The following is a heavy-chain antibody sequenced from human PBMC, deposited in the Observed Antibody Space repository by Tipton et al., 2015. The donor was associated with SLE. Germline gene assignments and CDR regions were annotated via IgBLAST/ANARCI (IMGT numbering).Heavy chain of an antibody. J-gene: IGHJ3*02. Sequence: TLSLTCTVSGGSISSSSYYWGWIRQPPGKGLEWIGSIYYSGSTYYNPSLKSRVTISVDTSKNQFPLKLSSVTAADTAVYYCARPSGQQWLTFDTWGQGTMVTVSS. D-gene: IGHD3-22*01. CDR1: GGSISSSSYY. CDR3: ARPSGQQWLTFDT. V-gene: IGHV4-39*01. CDR2: IYYSGST.